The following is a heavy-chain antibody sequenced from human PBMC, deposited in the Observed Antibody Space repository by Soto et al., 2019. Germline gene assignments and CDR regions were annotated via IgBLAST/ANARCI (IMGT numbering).Heavy chain of an antibody. V-gene: IGHV2-5*02. CDR2: IYWDGDK. J-gene: IGHJ4*02. CDR3: AHRGESVAPRPSEVFDY. D-gene: IGHD6-6*01. Sequence: QITLKESGPPLVKPTQTLTLTCTFSGFSITTNGAGVGWIRQPPGKALEWLALIYWDGDKRYSPSLSSRLTITGDTSKNQVVLTMTNMDPMDSATYFCAHRGESVAPRPSEVFDYWGQGTLVTVSS. CDR1: GFSITTNGAG.